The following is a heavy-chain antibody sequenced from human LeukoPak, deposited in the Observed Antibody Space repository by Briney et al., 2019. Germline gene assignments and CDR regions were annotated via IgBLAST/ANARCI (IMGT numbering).Heavy chain of an antibody. D-gene: IGHD1-26*01. CDR3: AMSGQSGFSFDP. J-gene: IGHJ5*02. CDR1: GASLHGHY. CDR2: GSDRGGT. V-gene: IGHV4-34*01. Sequence: SETLSLTCAVYGASLHGHYWSWIRQSPGKGLEWIGEGSDRGGTKFNPSLKGRVTISADPSKNQFSLNLYSVTAADTAVYHCAMSGQSGFSFDPWGQGTLVTVSS.